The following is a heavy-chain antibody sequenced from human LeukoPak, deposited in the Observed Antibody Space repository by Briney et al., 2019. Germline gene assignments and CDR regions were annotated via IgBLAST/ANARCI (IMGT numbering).Heavy chain of an antibody. CDR3: ARENIDDAFDI. V-gene: IGHV4-59*01. CDR1: GGSISSYY. CDR2: IYYSGST. Sequence: SETLSLTCTVSGGSISSYYWSWIRQPPGRGLEWIGYIYYSGSTNYNPSLKSRVTISVDTSKNQFSLKLSSVTAADTAVYYCARENIDDAFDIWGQGTMVTVSS. D-gene: IGHD2/OR15-2a*01. J-gene: IGHJ3*02.